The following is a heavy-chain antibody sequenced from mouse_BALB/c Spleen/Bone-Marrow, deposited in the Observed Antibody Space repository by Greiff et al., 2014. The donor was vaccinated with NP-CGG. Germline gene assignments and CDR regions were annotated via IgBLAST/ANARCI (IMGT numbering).Heavy chain of an antibody. V-gene: IGHV1-63*02. J-gene: IGHJ2*01. CDR1: GCTFTNYW. CDR2: IYPGGVYS. CDR3: ATWGPHYFAY. Sequence: VQLQQSGAELVRPGTSVKISCKASGCTFTNYWLGWLKQRPGHGLEWIGDIYPGGVYSNCNEKFKGKATLTADTSSSSAYMQLSSLTSEDSAVYFCATWGPHYFAYWGQGTTLTVSS.